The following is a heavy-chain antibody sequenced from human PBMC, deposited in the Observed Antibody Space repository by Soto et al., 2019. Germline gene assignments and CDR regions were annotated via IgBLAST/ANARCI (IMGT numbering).Heavy chain of an antibody. CDR1: GFTFSSYS. V-gene: IGHV3-21*01. CDR2: ISSSSSYI. D-gene: IGHD6-13*01. J-gene: IGHJ3*02. Sequence: GSLRLSCAASGFTFSSYSMNWVRQAPGKGLEWVSSISSSSSYIYYADSVKGRFTISRDNAKNSLYLQMNSLRAEDTAVYYCARDSSVRYSSSWYAAGGAFDIWGQGTMVTVSS. CDR3: ARDSSVRYSSSWYAAGGAFDI.